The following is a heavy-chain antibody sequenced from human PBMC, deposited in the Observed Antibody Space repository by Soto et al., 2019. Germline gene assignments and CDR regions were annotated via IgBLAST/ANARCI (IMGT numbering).Heavy chain of an antibody. J-gene: IGHJ4*02. D-gene: IGHD3-3*01. CDR3: ARLRRITIFREYLLAY. CDR1: GYTFTSYG. Sequence: ASVKVSCKASGYTFTSYGISWVRQAPGQGLEWMGWISAYNGNTNYAQKLQGRVTMTTDTSTSTAYMELRSLRSDDTAVYYCARLRRITIFREYLLAYCGQGSLVTVSS. V-gene: IGHV1-18*01. CDR2: ISAYNGNT.